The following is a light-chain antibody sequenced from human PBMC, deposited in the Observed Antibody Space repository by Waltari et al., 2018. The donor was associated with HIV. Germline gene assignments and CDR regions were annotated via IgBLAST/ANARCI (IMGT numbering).Light chain of an antibody. V-gene: IGKV3-15*01. Sequence: EIVLTQSPATLSLSPGERATLSCRASQSVRSNLAWYQQKPGQAPRLLIYGTSTRATGIPARFSGSGSGTEFTLTISSLQSEDFAVYYCQQYNNWPPYTFGQGTKLEIK. CDR3: QQYNNWPPYT. J-gene: IGKJ2*01. CDR1: QSVRSN. CDR2: GTS.